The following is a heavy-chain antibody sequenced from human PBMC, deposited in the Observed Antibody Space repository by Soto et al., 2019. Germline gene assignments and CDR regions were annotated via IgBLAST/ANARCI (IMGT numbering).Heavy chain of an antibody. CDR1: GGSISSGDYY. D-gene: IGHD3-10*01. CDR2: IYYSGST. J-gene: IGHJ6*02. V-gene: IGHV4-30-4*01. Sequence: PSETLSLTCTVSGGSISSGDYYWSWIRQPPGKGLEWIGYIYYSGSTYYNPSLKSRVTISVDTSKNQFSLKLSSVTAADTAVYYCARFPAQLLCFGDYYGMDVWGQGTTVTVSS. CDR3: ARFPAQLLCFGDYYGMDV.